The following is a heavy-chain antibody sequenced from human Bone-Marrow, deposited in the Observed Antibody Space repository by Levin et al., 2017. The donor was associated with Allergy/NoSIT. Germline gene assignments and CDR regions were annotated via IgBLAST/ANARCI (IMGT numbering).Heavy chain of an antibody. V-gene: IGHV1-69*01. J-gene: IGHJ4*02. CDR3: ARMTTVTPDDDY. CDR2: IIPIFGTA. CDR1: GGTFSSYA. D-gene: IGHD4-17*01. Sequence: KISCKASGGTFSSYAISWVRQAPGQGLEWMGGIIPIFGTANYAQKFQGRVTITADESTSTAYMELSSLRSEDTAVYYCARMTTVTPDDDYWGQGTLVTVSS.